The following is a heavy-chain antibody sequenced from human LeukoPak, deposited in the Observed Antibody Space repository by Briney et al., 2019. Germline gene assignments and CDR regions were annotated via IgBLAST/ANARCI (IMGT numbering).Heavy chain of an antibody. CDR3: ARYITGTTGYFDY. CDR1: GGSISSYY. Sequence: PSETLSLTCTVSGGSISSYYWSWVRQPPGKGLGWIGYIYYTGSTNDNPSLKSRVTMSVDTTKNQFSLKLNSVTAADTAVYYCARYITGTTGYFDYWGQGALVTVSS. D-gene: IGHD1-7*01. CDR2: IYYTGST. V-gene: IGHV4-59*12. J-gene: IGHJ4*02.